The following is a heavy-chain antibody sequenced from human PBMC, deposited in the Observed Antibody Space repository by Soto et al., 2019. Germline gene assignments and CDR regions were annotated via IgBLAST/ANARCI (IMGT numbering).Heavy chain of an antibody. V-gene: IGHV3-23*01. CDR2: LTGGGDNP. CDR3: ARGGSGWYPFDY. D-gene: IGHD6-19*01. J-gene: IGHJ4*02. Sequence: GGSLRLSCAASGFAFSNYAMSWVRQSPGKGLEWISSLTGGGDNPHYAESVKGRFTTSRDNSKSTLFLQINSLSDGDTAVYYCARGGSGWYPFDYWGQGTLVTVSS. CDR1: GFAFSNYA.